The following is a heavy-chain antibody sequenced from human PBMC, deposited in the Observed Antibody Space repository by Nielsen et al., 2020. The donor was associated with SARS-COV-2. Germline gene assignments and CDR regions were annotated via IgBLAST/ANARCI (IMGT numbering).Heavy chain of an antibody. D-gene: IGHD3-10*01. CDR2: IYYSGST. J-gene: IGHJ6*04. Sequence: WIRQPPGKGLEWIGSIYYSGSTYYNPSLKSRVTISVDTSKNQFSLKLSSVTAADTAVYYCAGRPYYYGSALLDVWGKGTTVTVSS. V-gene: IGHV4-39*01. CDR3: AGRPYYYGSALLDV.